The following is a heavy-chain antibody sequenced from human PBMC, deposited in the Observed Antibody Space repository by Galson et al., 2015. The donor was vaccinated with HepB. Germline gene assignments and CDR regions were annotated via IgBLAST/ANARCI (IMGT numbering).Heavy chain of an antibody. V-gene: IGHV1-46*04. Sequence: SVKVSCKASGYTFTSYYMHWVRQAPGQGLEWMGIINPSGGSTSYAQKLQGRVTMNRDTSTSTVYMELSSLGSEDTAVYYCARDAYCSGGSCYSIAFDIWGQGTRVTVSS. CDR1: GYTFTSYY. J-gene: IGHJ3*02. CDR2: INPSGGST. D-gene: IGHD2-15*01. CDR3: ARDAYCSGGSCYSIAFDI.